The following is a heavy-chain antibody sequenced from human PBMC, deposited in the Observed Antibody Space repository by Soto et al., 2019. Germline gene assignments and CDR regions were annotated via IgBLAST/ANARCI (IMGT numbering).Heavy chain of an antibody. V-gene: IGHV1-2*02. CDR3: ASSSGSYSYYGLDV. J-gene: IGHJ6*02. CDR2: INPNSGDT. Sequence: QVQLVQSGAEVKKPGASVKFSCKASGYTLTDYYMHWVRQAPGQGLEWMGWINPNSGDTNYAQNFQGRVTMTRDTSISTAYMALTRLRSDDTAVYYCASSSGSYSYYGLDVWGQGTTVTVSS. D-gene: IGHD1-26*01. CDR1: GYTLTDYY.